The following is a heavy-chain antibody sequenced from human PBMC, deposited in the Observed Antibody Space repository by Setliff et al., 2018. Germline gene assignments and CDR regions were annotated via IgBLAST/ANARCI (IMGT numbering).Heavy chain of an antibody. CDR1: GFTFSSYA. V-gene: IGHV3-30*01. D-gene: IGHD6-13*01. CDR2: ITYDGSNK. Sequence: PGESLKISCAASGFTFSSYAMHWVRQAPGKGLEWVAVITYDGSNKFYADSVRGRFTISRDISKNTLYVQMNSLRPEDTAVYYCARSRYTSRWYEMSAMDVWGKGTTVTVSS. J-gene: IGHJ6*03. CDR3: ARSRYTSRWYEMSAMDV.